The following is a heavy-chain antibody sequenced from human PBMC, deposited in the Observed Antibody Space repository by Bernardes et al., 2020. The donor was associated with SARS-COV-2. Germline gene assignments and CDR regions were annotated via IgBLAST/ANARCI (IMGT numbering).Heavy chain of an antibody. CDR2: ISTNTGNT. J-gene: IGHJ6*02. V-gene: IGHV1-8*02. Sequence: ASVKVSCKASGYTFTTYGISWVRQAPGQGLEWMGWISTNTGNTGYAQKFQGRVTMTRNTSISTAYMELSSLRSEDTAVYYCARDYGDDYYYYGMDVWGQGTTVTVSS. CDR3: ARDYGDDYYYYGMDV. CDR1: GYTFTTYG. D-gene: IGHD4-17*01.